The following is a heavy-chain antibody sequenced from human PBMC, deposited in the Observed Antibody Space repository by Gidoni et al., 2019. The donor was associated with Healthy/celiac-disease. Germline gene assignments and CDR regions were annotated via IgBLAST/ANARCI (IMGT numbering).Heavy chain of an antibody. V-gene: IGHV3-7*03. CDR3: AREPSDHYYDHPDAFDI. J-gene: IGHJ3*02. D-gene: IGHD3-22*01. Sequence: WVANIKQDGSEKYYVDSVKGRFTISRDNAKNSLYLQMNSLRAEDTAVYYCAREPSDHYYDHPDAFDIWGQGTMVTVSS. CDR2: IKQDGSEK.